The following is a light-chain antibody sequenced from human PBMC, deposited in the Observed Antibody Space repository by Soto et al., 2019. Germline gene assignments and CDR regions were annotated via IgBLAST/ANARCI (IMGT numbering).Light chain of an antibody. CDR1: QGISSW. J-gene: IGKJ1*01. CDR3: PQYYSYPWT. CDR2: AAS. V-gene: IGKV1D-16*01. Sequence: IQMTQSPSSVSASVGDRVTITCRAVQGISSWLAWYQQKPGKAPKLLIYAASSLQSGVPSRFSGGGSGTDFTLTISSLQPADFATYYCPQYYSYPWTFCQGSKVDIK.